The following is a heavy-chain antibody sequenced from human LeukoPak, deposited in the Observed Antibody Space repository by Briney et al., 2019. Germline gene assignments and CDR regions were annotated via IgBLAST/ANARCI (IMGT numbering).Heavy chain of an antibody. V-gene: IGHV5-51*01. CDR3: ARHSSSGWLYGMDV. CDR1: GYSFTSYW. CDR2: IYSGDSDT. D-gene: IGHD6-19*01. Sequence: GESLKISCKGSGYSFTSYWFVWVRQMPGKSLEGMGTIYSGDSDTRYSTSFQGQVTISADKSISTAYLQWSSLKASDTAMYYCARHSSSGWLYGMDVWGQGTTVTVSS. J-gene: IGHJ6*02.